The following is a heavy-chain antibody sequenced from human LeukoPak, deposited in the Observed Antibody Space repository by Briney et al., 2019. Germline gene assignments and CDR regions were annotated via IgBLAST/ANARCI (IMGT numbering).Heavy chain of an antibody. J-gene: IGHJ2*01. D-gene: IGHD3-22*01. CDR1: GFTFSSYA. CDR3: AKETSMIVVVVTTDWYFDL. Sequence: GGSLRLSCAASGFTFSSYAMSWVRQAPGKGLEWVSAISGSGGSTYYADSVKGRFTISRDNSKNTLYLQMNSLRAEDTAVYYCAKETSMIVVVVTTDWYFDLWGRGTLVTVSS. CDR2: ISGSGGST. V-gene: IGHV3-23*01.